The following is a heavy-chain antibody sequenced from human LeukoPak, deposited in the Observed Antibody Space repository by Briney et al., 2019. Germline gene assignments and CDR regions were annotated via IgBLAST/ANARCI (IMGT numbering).Heavy chain of an antibody. J-gene: IGHJ6*02. D-gene: IGHD6-19*01. V-gene: IGHV3-21*01. Sequence: PGGSLRLSCAASGFTFSSYSMNWVRQAPGKGLEWVSSISSSSSYIYYADSVKGRFTISRDNAKNSLYLQMNSLRAEDTAVYYCAREGMGSGWYRSVYYYYYGMDVWGQGTTVTVSS. CDR3: AREGMGSGWYRSVYYYYYGMDV. CDR2: ISSSSSYI. CDR1: GFTFSSYS.